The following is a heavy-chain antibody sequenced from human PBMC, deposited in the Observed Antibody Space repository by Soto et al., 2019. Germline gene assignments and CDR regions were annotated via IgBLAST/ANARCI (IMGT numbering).Heavy chain of an antibody. CDR2: IWYDGSNK. CDR1: GFTFSSYG. V-gene: IGHV3-33*01. CDR3: ARTYGDGYFDY. J-gene: IGHJ4*02. Sequence: QVQLVESGGGVVQPGRSLRLSCAASGFTFSSYGMHWVRQAPGKGLEWVAVIWYDGSNKYYADSVKGRFTISRDNSKNTLYLQMNRLRAEDTAVYYCARTYGDGYFDYWGQGTLVTVSS. D-gene: IGHD4-17*01.